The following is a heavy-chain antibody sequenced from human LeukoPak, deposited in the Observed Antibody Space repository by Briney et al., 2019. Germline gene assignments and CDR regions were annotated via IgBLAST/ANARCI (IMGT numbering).Heavy chain of an antibody. V-gene: IGHV3-23*01. J-gene: IGHJ4*02. D-gene: IGHD3-22*01. CDR2: ITDSGEST. CDR3: AKGRDSSGRSSDS. CDR1: GFTFNSYA. Sequence: GGSLRLSCAASGFTFNSYAMSWVRQAPGKGLEWVASITDSGESTFYADSVKGRFTISRDNSKNTLLLQMNSLRAEDTALFYCAKGRDSSGRSSDSWGQGTLVTVSS.